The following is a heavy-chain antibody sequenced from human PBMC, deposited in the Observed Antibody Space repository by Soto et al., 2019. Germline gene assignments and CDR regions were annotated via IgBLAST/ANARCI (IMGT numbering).Heavy chain of an antibody. D-gene: IGHD2-2*01. V-gene: IGHV2-26*01. CDR1: GFSLTTGRMG. J-gene: IGHJ6*02. Sequence: QVTLKESGPVLVKPTETLTLTCTVSGFSLTTGRMGVSWIRQPPEKALEWLAHIFSDAERSYSTSMQSRLTISKDTSGSQVVLSMTNVDPVDTGTYYCVRMNADSYQFYYAMDVWGHGTTVTVSS. CDR3: VRMNADSYQFYYAMDV. CDR2: IFSDAER.